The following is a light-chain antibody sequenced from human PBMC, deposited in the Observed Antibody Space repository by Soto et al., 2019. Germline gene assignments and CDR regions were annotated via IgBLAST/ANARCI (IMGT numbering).Light chain of an antibody. J-gene: IGLJ1*01. CDR3: SSYTSSSTQV. V-gene: IGLV2-14*01. Sequence: QSALTQPASVSGSPGQSITISCTGTSSDVGGYNYVSWYQQHPGKAPKVMIYDVGNRPSGVSNRFSGSKSGNTASLTISGLQTEDEADYYCSSYTSSSTQVFGTGTKVTVL. CDR1: SSDVGGYNY. CDR2: DVG.